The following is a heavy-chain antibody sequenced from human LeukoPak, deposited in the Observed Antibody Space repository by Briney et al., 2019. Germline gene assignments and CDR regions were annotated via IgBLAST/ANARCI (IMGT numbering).Heavy chain of an antibody. D-gene: IGHD3-22*01. CDR2: IYYSGST. V-gene: IGHV4-59*01. J-gene: IGHJ4*02. CDR3: ARGRARDSSGYPNN. CDR1: GGSISSYY. Sequence: PSETLSLTCNVSGGSISSYYWSWIRQPPGKGLEWIGYIYYSGSTNYNPSLKSRVTISVDTSKNQFSLKLSSVTAADTAVYYCARGRARDSSGYPNNWGQGTLVTVSS.